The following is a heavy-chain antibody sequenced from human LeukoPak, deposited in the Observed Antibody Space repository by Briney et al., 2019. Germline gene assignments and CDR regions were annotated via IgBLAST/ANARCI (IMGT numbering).Heavy chain of an antibody. Sequence: PGGSLRLSCAASGFTFSSYGMHWVRQAPGKGLEWVAVIWYDGSNKYYADSVKGRFTISRDNSKNSLYLQMNSLRAEDTALYYCAKGGDSSIWPYFDYWGQGALVTVSS. J-gene: IGHJ4*02. CDR3: AKGGDSSIWPYFDY. V-gene: IGHV3-33*06. CDR2: IWYDGSNK. D-gene: IGHD3-22*01. CDR1: GFTFSSYG.